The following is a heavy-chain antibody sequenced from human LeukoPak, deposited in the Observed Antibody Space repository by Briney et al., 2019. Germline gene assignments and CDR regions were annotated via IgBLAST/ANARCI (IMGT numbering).Heavy chain of an antibody. CDR2: INPSGGST. Sequence: ASVKVSCKASGYXFTTYYLHWVRQAPGQGLKWMGLINPSGGSTSYAQKFQGRVTMTRDTSTSTVYMELSSLRSEDTAVYYCARIIAASATWDYWGQGTLVTVSS. D-gene: IGHD6-13*01. J-gene: IGHJ4*02. CDR1: GYXFTTYY. V-gene: IGHV1-46*01. CDR3: ARIIAASATWDY.